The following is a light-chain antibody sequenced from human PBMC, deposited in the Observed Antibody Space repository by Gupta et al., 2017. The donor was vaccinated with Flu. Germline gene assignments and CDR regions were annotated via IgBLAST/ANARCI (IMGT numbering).Light chain of an antibody. CDR1: QSVSSSN. J-gene: IGKJ1*01. CDR3: QQYGRSPGT. Sequence: EFVFTHSPDTLSLSTGERATLSCRASQSVSSSNLAWYQQTPGQAPRLLIYGESSRATGIPDRFSGSGSGTDFTLNISRLEHEDCAGYYWQQYGRSPGTFGQGTKVEIK. V-gene: IGKV3-20*01. CDR2: GES.